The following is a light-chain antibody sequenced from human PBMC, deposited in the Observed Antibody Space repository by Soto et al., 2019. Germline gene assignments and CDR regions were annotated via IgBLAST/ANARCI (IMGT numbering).Light chain of an antibody. V-gene: IGLV1-40*01. CDR1: SSNIGAGYD. J-gene: IGLJ3*02. CDR3: QSYDSSLSEV. CDR2: GNN. Sequence: QSVLTQPPSVSGAPGQRVTISCTGSSSNIGAGYDVHWYQQLPGTAPKLLIYGNNNRPSGVPDRFSGSKSGTSASLAITGLQAGDEADYYCQSYDSSLSEVFGGGTKLTVL.